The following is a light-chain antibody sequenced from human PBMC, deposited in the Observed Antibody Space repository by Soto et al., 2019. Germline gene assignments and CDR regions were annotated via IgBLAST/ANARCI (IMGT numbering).Light chain of an antibody. Sequence: QSALTQPASVSGSPGQSITISCTGTSSDVGGYKYVSWYQQHPGKAPKLMIYEVINRPSGVSNRFSGSKSGNTASLTISGLQAADEANYYCSSYRHSNTVSYVFGTGTKLT. CDR2: EVI. J-gene: IGLJ1*01. CDR3: SSYRHSNTVSYV. CDR1: SSDVGGYKY. V-gene: IGLV2-14*01.